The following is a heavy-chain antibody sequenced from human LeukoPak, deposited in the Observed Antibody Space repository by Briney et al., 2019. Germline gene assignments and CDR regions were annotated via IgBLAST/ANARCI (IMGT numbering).Heavy chain of an antibody. CDR3: ARGYCSSTSCYKLPYWFDP. CDR2: IYYSGTT. J-gene: IGHJ5*02. CDR1: GASISDSDFF. D-gene: IGHD2-2*02. Sequence: SETLSLTCTVSGASISDSDFFWAWVRQPPGKGLEWIGNIYYSGTTYYNPSLKSRVSVSMDTSKKQFSLKLSSVTAADTAVYYCARGYCSSTSCYKLPYWFDPWGQGTLVTVSS. V-gene: IGHV4-39*07.